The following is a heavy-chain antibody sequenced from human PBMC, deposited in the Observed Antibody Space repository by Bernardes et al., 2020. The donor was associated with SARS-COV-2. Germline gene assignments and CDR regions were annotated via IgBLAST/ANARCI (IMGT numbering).Heavy chain of an antibody. CDR3: ARGDIAARVYYYYYMDV. CDR1: GYTFTGYY. V-gene: IGHV1-2*02. J-gene: IGHJ6*03. D-gene: IGHD6-6*01. Sequence: ASLKVSCKASGYTFTGYYMHWVRQAPGQGLEWMGWINPNSGGTNYAQKFQGRVTMTRDTSISTAYMELSRLRSDDTAVYYCARGDIAARVYYYYYMDVWGKGTTVTVSS. CDR2: INPNSGGT.